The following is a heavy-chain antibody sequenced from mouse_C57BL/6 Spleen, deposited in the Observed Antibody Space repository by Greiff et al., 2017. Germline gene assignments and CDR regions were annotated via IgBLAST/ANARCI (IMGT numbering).Heavy chain of an antibody. Sequence: VQLQQPGAELVKPGASVKLSCKASGYTFTSYWMQWVKQRPGQGLEWIGEIDPSDSYTNYNQKFKGKATLTVDTSSSTAYMQLSSLTSEDSAVYYCARAVDSSGYGFAYWGQGTLVTVSA. J-gene: IGHJ3*01. CDR1: GYTFTSYW. CDR3: ARAVDSSGYGFAY. CDR2: IDPSDSYT. D-gene: IGHD3-2*02. V-gene: IGHV1-50*01.